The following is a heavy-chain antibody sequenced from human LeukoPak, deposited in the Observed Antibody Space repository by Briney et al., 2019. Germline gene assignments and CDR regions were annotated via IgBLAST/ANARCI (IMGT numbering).Heavy chain of an antibody. CDR3: ARRANAFDI. J-gene: IGHJ3*02. Sequence: SETLSLTCTVSGGSISSYYWSWIRQPPGKGLEWIGYIYYSGSTNYNPPLKSRVTISVDTSKNQFSLKLSSVTAADTAVYYCARRANAFDIWGQGTMVTVSS. CDR2: IYYSGST. CDR1: GGSISSYY. V-gene: IGHV4-59*01.